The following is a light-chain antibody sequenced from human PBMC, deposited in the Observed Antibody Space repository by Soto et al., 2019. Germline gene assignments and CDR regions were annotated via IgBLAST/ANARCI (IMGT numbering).Light chain of an antibody. CDR2: EVS. J-gene: IGLJ1*01. Sequence: QSLLTQPASVSGSPAQSITISYAGTSSDIGGYNYVPWYQQHPGKAPKVMIYEVSTRPSGVSNRFSGSKSGNTASLTISGLQAEDEDDYYCSSYTSSSTLSVFGSGTKVTVL. CDR3: SSYTSSSTLSV. CDR1: SSDIGGYNY. V-gene: IGLV2-14*01.